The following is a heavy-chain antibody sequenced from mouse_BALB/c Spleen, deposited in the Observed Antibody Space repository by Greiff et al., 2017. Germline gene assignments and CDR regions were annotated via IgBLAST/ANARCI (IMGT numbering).Heavy chain of an antibody. CDR3: ARTDGYSYYAMDY. J-gene: IGHJ4*01. CDR2: INPSSGYT. CDR1: GYTFTSYT. Sequence: QVQLQQSGAELARPGASVKMSCKASGYTFTSYTMHWVKQRPGQGLEWIGYINPSSGYTNYNQKFKDKATLTADKSSSTAYMQLSSLTSEDSAVYYCARTDGYSYYAMDYWGQGTSVTVSS. D-gene: IGHD2-3*01. V-gene: IGHV1-4*01.